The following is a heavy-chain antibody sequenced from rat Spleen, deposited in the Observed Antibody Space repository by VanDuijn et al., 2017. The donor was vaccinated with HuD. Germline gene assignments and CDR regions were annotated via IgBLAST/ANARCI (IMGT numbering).Heavy chain of an antibody. Sequence: EVQLVESDGGLVQPGRSLKLSCAASGFTFNNYGMAWVRQAPTKGLEWVATISTGGGNTYYRDSVKGRFTISRDNAKNTQYLQMDSLRSEDTAIYYCVRNDYFDYWGQGVMVTVSS. CDR1: GFTFNNYG. CDR2: ISTGGGNT. J-gene: IGHJ2*01. CDR3: VRNDYFDY. V-gene: IGHV5S13*01.